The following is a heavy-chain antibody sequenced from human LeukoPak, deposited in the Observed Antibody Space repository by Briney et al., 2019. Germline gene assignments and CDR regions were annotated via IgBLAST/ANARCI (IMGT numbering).Heavy chain of an antibody. CDR3: ATPLEMATTDAFDI. J-gene: IGHJ3*02. CDR1: GYTFTGYY. CDR2: IIPIFGTA. Sequence: GTSVKVSCKASGYTFTGYYIHWVRQAPGQGLEWMGGIIPIFGTANYAQKFQGRVTITADKSTSTAYMELSSLRSEDTAVYYCATPLEMATTDAFDIWGQGTMVTVSS. D-gene: IGHD5-24*01. V-gene: IGHV1-69*06.